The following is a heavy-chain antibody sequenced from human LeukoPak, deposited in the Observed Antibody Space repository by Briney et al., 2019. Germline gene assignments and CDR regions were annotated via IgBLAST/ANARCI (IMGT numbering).Heavy chain of an antibody. D-gene: IGHD4-17*01. CDR3: ARDDYGVRDWYFDL. CDR2: VTPIFGTA. Sequence: SVKVSCKASGGTFSSYAISWVRQAPGQGLEWMGRVTPIFGTANYAQKFQGRVTITTDESTSTTYMELSSLRSEDTAVYYCARDDYGVRDWYFDLWGRGTLVTVSS. V-gene: IGHV1-69*05. J-gene: IGHJ2*01. CDR1: GGTFSSYA.